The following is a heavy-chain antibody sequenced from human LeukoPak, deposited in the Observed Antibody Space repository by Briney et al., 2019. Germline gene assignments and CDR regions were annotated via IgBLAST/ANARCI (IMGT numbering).Heavy chain of an antibody. Sequence: ASVKVSCKASGGTFSSDAISWVRQAAGQGLERMGRIIPILGIANYAQKFQGRVTITADKSTSTAYMELSSLRSEDTAVYYCARVGEMATRKAFDIWGQGTMVTVSS. J-gene: IGHJ3*02. CDR1: GGTFSSDA. D-gene: IGHD5-24*01. CDR2: IIPILGIA. CDR3: ARVGEMATRKAFDI. V-gene: IGHV1-69*04.